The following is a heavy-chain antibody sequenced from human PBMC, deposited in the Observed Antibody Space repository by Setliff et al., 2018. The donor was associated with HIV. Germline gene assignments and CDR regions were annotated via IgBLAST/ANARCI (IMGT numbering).Heavy chain of an antibody. J-gene: IGHJ4*02. Sequence: KTSETLSLTCAVYGGSFSGYYWSWIRQPPGKGLEWIGEINHSGSTNYNPSLKSRVTISLDRSKNQFSLKLSSVTAADTAVYYCARTPSRGGFDYWGQGTLVTVSS. CDR2: INHSGST. V-gene: IGHV4-34*01. CDR1: GGSFSGYY. CDR3: ARTPSRGGFDY. D-gene: IGHD3-16*01.